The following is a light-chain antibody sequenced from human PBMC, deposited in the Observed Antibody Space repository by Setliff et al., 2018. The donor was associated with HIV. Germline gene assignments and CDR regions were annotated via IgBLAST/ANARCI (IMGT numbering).Light chain of an antibody. CDR1: SSDVGGYNY. CDR2: DVT. V-gene: IGLV2-14*03. J-gene: IGLJ1*01. CDR3: CSYTSYSTLYV. Sequence: QSALTQPASVSGSPGQSITISCTGTSSDVGGYNYVSWYQHYPGKAPKLMIYDVTKRPSGVSDRFSGSKSGNTASLTISGLQAEDEADYYCCSYTSYSTLYVFGGGTKVTVL.